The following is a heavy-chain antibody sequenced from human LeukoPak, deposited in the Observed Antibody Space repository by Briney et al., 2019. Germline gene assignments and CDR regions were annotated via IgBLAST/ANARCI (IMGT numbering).Heavy chain of an antibody. J-gene: IGHJ3*02. V-gene: IGHV4-39*01. D-gene: IGHD3-22*01. CDR1: GGSISSSSYY. CDR2: IYYSGST. CDR3: ASPYYYDSSGYQEVAFDI. Sequence: SGTLSLTCTVSGGSISSSSYYWGWIRQPPGKGLEWIGSIYYSGSTYYNPSLKSRVTISVDTSKSQFSLKLSSVTAADTAVYYCASPYYYDSSGYQEVAFDIWGQGTMVTVSS.